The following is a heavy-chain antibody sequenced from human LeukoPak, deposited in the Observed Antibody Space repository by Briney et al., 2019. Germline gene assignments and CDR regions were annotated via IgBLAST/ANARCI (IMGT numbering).Heavy chain of an antibody. CDR3: ARDLDDSSNLDY. CDR1: GGTFSSYA. D-gene: IGHD3-22*01. V-gene: IGHV1-69*05. J-gene: IGHJ4*02. Sequence: SVKVSCKASGGTFSSYAISWVRQAPGQGLEWMGGIIPIFGTANYAQKFQGRVTITTDESTSTAYMELSSLRSEDTAVYYCARDLDDSSNLDYWGQGTLVTVSS. CDR2: IIPIFGTA.